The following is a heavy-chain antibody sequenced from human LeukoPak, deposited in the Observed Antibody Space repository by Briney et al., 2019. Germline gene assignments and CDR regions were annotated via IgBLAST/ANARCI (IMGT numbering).Heavy chain of an antibody. CDR1: GFTFSSYG. J-gene: IGHJ4*02. V-gene: IGHV3-30*18. CDR3: AKSGSSYFDY. CDR2: ISYDGSNK. Sequence: GGSLRLSCAASGFTFSSYGMHWVRQAPGKGLEWVAVISYDGSNKYYADSVKGRFTISRDNSKNTLYLQMNSLRAEDTAVYYCAKSGSSYFDYWGQGTLATVSS. D-gene: IGHD6-6*01.